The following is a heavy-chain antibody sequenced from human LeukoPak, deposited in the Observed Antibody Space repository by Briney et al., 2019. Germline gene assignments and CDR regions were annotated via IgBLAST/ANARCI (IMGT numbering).Heavy chain of an antibody. Sequence: GGSLRLSCAASGFTFSSYGMHWVRQAPGKGLEWVAVISYDGSNKYYADSVKGRFTISRDNSKNTLYLQMNSLRAEDTAVCYCAKDSPIPTSDYWGQGTLVPVPS. J-gene: IGHJ4*02. V-gene: IGHV3-30*18. D-gene: IGHD2-21*01. CDR3: AKDSPIPTSDY. CDR1: GFTFSSYG. CDR2: ISYDGSNK.